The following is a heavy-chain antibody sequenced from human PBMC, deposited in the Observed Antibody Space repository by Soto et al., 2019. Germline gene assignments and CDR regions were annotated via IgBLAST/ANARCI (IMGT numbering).Heavy chain of an antibody. CDR3: AKDRGSGWYSSGFDY. V-gene: IGHV3-30*18. Sequence: GGSLRLSCAASGFTFSSYGMHWVRQAPGKGLEWVAVISYDGSNKYYADSVKGRFTISRDNSKNTLYLQMNSLRAEDTAVYYCAKDRGSGWYSSGFDYWGQGTLVTVSS. CDR2: ISYDGSNK. D-gene: IGHD6-19*01. J-gene: IGHJ4*02. CDR1: GFTFSSYG.